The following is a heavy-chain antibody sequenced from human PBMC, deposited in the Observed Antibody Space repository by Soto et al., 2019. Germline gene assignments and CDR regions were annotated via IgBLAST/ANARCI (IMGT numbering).Heavy chain of an antibody. J-gene: IGHJ4*02. CDR3: AVVIAVAPYYFDY. CDR1: GYTFASYG. Sequence: GASVKVSCKASGYTFASYGINWVRQAPGQGLEWMGWISAYNGNTNYAQKLQGRVTMTTDTSTSTAYMELSSLRSEDTAVYYCAVVIAVAPYYFDYWGQGTLVTVSS. V-gene: IGHV1-18*01. D-gene: IGHD6-19*01. CDR2: ISAYNGNT.